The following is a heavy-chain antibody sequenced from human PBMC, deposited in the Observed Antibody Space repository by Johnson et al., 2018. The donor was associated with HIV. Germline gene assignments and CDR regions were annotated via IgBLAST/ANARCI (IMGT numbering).Heavy chain of an antibody. D-gene: IGHD3-16*01. CDR1: GFTFSDYY. Sequence: VQLVESGGGLVKPGGSLRLSCAASGFTFSDYYMSWIRQAPGKGLEWVSGISWNSGSIGYADSVKGRFTISRDNAKNSLYLQMNSLRAEDTAFYYCEKDIWASYDAFDIWGQGTMVTVSS. CDR2: ISWNSGSI. V-gene: IGHV3-9*01. CDR3: EKDIWASYDAFDI. J-gene: IGHJ3*02.